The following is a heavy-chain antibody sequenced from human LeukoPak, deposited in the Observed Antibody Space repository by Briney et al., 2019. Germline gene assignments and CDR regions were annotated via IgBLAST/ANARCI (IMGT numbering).Heavy chain of an antibody. CDR2: ITGSGDSK. CDR1: GFTFSNFA. J-gene: IGHJ4*02. D-gene: IGHD3-3*01. Sequence: GGSLRLSCTASGFTFSNFAMSWVRQTPGKGLEWVSAITGSGDSKYYADSVKGRFTISRDSSKITLYLQMNSLRAEDTAVYYCVRLPRATIFGMAIRYFDYWGQGTLVTVSS. V-gene: IGHV3-23*01. CDR3: VRLPRATIFGMAIRYFDY.